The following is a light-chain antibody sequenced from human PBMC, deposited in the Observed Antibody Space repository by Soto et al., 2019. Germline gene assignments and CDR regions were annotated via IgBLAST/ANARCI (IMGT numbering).Light chain of an antibody. J-gene: IGLJ2*01. V-gene: IGLV2-23*01. CDR2: EGN. Sequence: QSALTRPASVSGSPGQSITISCTGTSSDVGSYNLVSWYQQHPGKAPKLMIYEGNKRPSGVSSRFSGSKSGNTASLTISGLQAEDEAAYYCCSYAGSSTLVFGGGTKVTVL. CDR3: CSYAGSSTLV. CDR1: SSDVGSYNL.